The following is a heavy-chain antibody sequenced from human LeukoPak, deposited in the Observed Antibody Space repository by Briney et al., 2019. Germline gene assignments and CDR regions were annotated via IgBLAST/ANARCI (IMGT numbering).Heavy chain of an antibody. CDR2: ISWNSGSI. V-gene: IGHV3-9*01. D-gene: IGHD4-17*01. J-gene: IGHJ4*02. CDR3: AKTHYGDYTTMVDY. CDR1: GFTVSSNY. Sequence: GGSLRLSCAASGFTVSSNYMSWVRQAPGKGLEWVSGISWNSGSIGYADSVKGRFTISRDNAKNSLYLQMNSLRAEDTALYYCAKTHYGDYTTMVDYWGQGTLVTVSS.